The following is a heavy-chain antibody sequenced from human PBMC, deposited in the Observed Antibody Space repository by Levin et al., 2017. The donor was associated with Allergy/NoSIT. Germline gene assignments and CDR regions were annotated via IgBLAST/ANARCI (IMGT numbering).Heavy chain of an antibody. CDR1: GFTFSDYG. CDR3: AAKVFDF. V-gene: IGHV3-23*01. Sequence: GGSLRLSCAASGFTFSDYGMNWVRQAPGKGLEWVSTITGNDGRTFYADSVRGRFTVSRDNSRNTLVLQMNSLRAEDTATYFCAAKVFDFWGQGTLVNVSS. D-gene: IGHD4/OR15-4a*01. J-gene: IGHJ4*02. CDR2: ITGNDGRT.